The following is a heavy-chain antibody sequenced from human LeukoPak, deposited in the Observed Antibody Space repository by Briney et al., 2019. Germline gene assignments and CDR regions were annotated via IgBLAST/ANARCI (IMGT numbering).Heavy chain of an antibody. V-gene: IGHV1-69*04. D-gene: IGHD5-12*01. J-gene: IGHJ3*02. CDR2: IIPMLGTV. CDR3: TRPSYDREGGAFDI. Sequence: SVKVSCKVFGGTFSSYAINWVRQAPGQGLEWMGRIIPMLGTVNYAQKFQGRVTIIADKFTSTAYMELSSLRPEDTAVYYCTRPSYDREGGAFDIWGQGTMVTVSS. CDR1: GGTFSSYA.